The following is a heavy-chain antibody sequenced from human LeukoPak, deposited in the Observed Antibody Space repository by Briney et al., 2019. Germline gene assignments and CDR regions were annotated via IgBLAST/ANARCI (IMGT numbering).Heavy chain of an antibody. V-gene: IGHV3-23*01. J-gene: IGHJ4*02. CDR2: ISGSGSST. CDR1: GFTFSSYA. CDR3: AKDPRKGSNY. Sequence: WGSLRLSCAASGFTFSSYAMSWVRQAPGKGLEWVSAISGSGSSTYYADSVKGRFTISRDNSKNTLYLQMNSLGAEDTAVYYCAKDPRKGSNYWGQGTLVTVSS. D-gene: IGHD3-10*01.